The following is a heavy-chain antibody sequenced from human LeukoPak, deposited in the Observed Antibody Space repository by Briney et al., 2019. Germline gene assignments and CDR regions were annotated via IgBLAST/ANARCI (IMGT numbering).Heavy chain of an antibody. CDR1: GGSISRYY. CDR2: IYYSGST. V-gene: IGHV4-59*01. J-gene: IGHJ6*03. D-gene: IGHD1-26*01. CDR3: TRIRGWEGSRYYYYYYMDV. Sequence: SETLSLTCTVSGGSISRYYWSWIRQPPGEGLEWIGYIYYSGSTSYNPPLKSRVTLSLDTSKTQFSLKLTSVTAADTAVYYCTRIRGWEGSRYYYYYYMDVWGKGTTVTVSS.